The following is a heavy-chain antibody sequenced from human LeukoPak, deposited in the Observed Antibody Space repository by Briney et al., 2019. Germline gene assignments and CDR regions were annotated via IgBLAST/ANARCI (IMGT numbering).Heavy chain of an antibody. J-gene: IGHJ6*03. CDR1: GESFSGAY. V-gene: IGHV4-34*01. CDR3: ARGGYDHNYYYYMDV. Sequence: SETLSLPCAVYGESFSGAYWRWPRHPPGKALEWIGEINHYGSTSYNPSLKSRVTISVDTSKNQFSLNLNSVTAADTAVYYCARGGYDHNYYYYMDVWGKGTTVTVSS. CDR2: INHYGST. D-gene: IGHD5-12*01.